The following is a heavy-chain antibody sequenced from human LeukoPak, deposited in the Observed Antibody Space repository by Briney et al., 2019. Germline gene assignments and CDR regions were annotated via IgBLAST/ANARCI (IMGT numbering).Heavy chain of an antibody. J-gene: IGHJ4*02. CDR2: ISYDGSNK. CDR1: GFTFSSYG. Sequence: GGSLRLSCAASGFTFSSYGMHWVRQAPGKGLEWVAVISYDGSNKYYADSVKGRFTISRDNSKNTLYLQMNSLRAEDTAVYYCAKPKNGVYGDYIDYWGQGTLVAVSS. CDR3: AKPKNGVYGDYIDY. V-gene: IGHV3-30*18. D-gene: IGHD4-17*01.